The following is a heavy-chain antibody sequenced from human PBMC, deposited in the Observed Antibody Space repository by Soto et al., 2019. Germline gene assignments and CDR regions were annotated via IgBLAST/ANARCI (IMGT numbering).Heavy chain of an antibody. Sequence: PGGSLRLSCAASGFTFDDYAMHWVRQAPGKGLEWVSGISWNSGSIGYADSVKGRFTISRDNAKNSLYLQMNSLRAEDTALYYCAKVGDYDIPYFDYWGQGTLVTVSS. CDR3: AKVGDYDIPYFDY. J-gene: IGHJ4*02. V-gene: IGHV3-9*01. CDR1: GFTFDDYA. CDR2: ISWNSGSI. D-gene: IGHD4-17*01.